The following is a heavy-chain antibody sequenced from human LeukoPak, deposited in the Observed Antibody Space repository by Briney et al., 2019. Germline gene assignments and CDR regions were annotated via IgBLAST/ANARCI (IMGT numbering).Heavy chain of an antibody. CDR1: GDSVSTNSVA. CDR2: TYYRSKWYN. J-gene: IGHJ3*02. V-gene: IGHV6-1*01. Sequence: SQTLSLTCAISGDSVSTNSVAWNWTRQSPSRGLEWPGRTYYRSKWYNDYAVSVRSRITINPDTSKNQFSLQLNSVTPEDTAVYYCVRKSSSSSGMGALDIWGQGTMVTVSS. CDR3: VRKSSSSSGMGALDI. D-gene: IGHD6-6*01.